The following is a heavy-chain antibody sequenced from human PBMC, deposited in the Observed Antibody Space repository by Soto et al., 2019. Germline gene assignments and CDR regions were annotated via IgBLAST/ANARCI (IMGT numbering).Heavy chain of an antibody. CDR2: FDPEDGET. D-gene: IGHD5-12*01. Sequence: ASVKVSCKVSGYTLTELSMHWVRQAPGKGLEWMGGFDPEDGETIYAQKFQGRVTMTEDTSTDTAYMEPSSLRSEDTAVYYCATPRPSTRYSGYEALDYWGQGTLVTVSS. CDR3: ATPRPSTRYSGYEALDY. J-gene: IGHJ4*02. CDR1: GYTLTELS. V-gene: IGHV1-24*01.